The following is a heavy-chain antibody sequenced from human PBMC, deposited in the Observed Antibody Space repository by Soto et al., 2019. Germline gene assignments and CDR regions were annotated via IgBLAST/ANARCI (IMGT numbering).Heavy chain of an antibody. CDR1: GYSFTSYW. D-gene: IGHD3-22*01. Sequence: PGESLKISCKGSGYSFTSYWISWVRQMPGKGLEWMGRIDPSDSYTNYSPSFQGHVTISADKSISTAYLQWGSLKASDTAMYYCASYYYDSSGYRYFDYWGQGTLVTVSS. V-gene: IGHV5-10-1*01. J-gene: IGHJ4*02. CDR2: IDPSDSYT. CDR3: ASYYYDSSGYRYFDY.